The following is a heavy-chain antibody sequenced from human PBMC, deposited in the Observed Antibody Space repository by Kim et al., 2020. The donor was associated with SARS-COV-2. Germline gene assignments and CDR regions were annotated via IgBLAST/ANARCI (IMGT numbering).Heavy chain of an antibody. D-gene: IGHD6-13*01. Sequence: RYRPSFQGQVTISADKSISTAYLQWSSLKASDTAMYYCARSPSTYSSPDYWGQGTLVTVSS. CDR3: ARSPSTYSSPDY. V-gene: IGHV5-51*01. J-gene: IGHJ4*02.